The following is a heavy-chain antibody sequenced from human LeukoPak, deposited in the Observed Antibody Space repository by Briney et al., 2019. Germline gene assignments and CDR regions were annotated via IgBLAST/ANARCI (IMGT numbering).Heavy chain of an antibody. CDR1: GFTFSNYW. D-gene: IGHD3-22*01. CDR2: INSDGSSR. V-gene: IGHV3-74*01. J-gene: IGHJ4*02. Sequence: GGSLRLSCAASGFTFSNYWMSWVRQAPGKGVGWVSRINSDGSSRHYADSVKGRFTISRDNAKNTLHLQMTSLRAEDTAVYYCARGGPDSSDYSSLFDYWGRGILVTVSS. CDR3: ARGGPDSSDYSSLFDY.